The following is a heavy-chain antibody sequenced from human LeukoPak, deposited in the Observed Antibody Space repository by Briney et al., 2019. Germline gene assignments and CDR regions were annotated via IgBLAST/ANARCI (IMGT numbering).Heavy chain of an antibody. CDR2: INAGNGNT. J-gene: IGHJ4*02. CDR1: GYTFTSYA. V-gene: IGHV1-3*01. CDR3: AILRWTTEYFDY. Sequence: GASVKVSCKASGYTFTSYAMHWVRQAPGQRLEWMGWINAGNGNTKYSQKFQGRVTITRDTSASTAYMELSSLRSEDTAVYYCAILRWTTEYFDYWGQGTLVTVSS. D-gene: IGHD4-17*01.